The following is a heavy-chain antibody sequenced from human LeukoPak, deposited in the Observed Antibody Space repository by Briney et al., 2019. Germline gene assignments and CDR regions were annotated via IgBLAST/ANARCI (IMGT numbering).Heavy chain of an antibody. CDR3: ARAPVPEGSGWGP. J-gene: IGHJ5*02. CDR2: ISSSSSYI. V-gene: IGHV3-21*01. D-gene: IGHD6-19*01. Sequence: PGGSLRLSCAASGFTFSSYSMNWVRQAPGKGLEWVSSISSSSSYIYYADSVKGRFTISRDNAKNSLYLQMNSLRAEDTAVYYCARAPVPEGSGWGPWGQGTLVTVSS. CDR1: GFTFSSYS.